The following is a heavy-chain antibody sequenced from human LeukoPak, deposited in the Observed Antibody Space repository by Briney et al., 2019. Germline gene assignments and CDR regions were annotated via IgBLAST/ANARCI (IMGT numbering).Heavy chain of an antibody. J-gene: IGHJ4*02. V-gene: IGHV3-23*01. CDR3: ATDDLMVYAHTFDY. CDR1: GFTFSSYA. CDR2: ISGSGGST. D-gene: IGHD2-8*01. Sequence: GGSLRLSCAASGFTFSSYAMSWVRQAPGKGLEWVSAISGSGGSTYYADSVRGRFTISRDNSKSTLYLQMNSLRAEDTAVYYCATDDLMVYAHTFDYWGQGTLVTVSS.